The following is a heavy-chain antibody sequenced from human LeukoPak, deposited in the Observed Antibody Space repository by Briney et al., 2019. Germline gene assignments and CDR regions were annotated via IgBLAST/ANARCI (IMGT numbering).Heavy chain of an antibody. CDR1: GFTFSSYS. Sequence: GGSLRLSCAASGFTFSSYSMNWVRQAPGKGLEWVANIKQDGSEKYYVDSVKGRFTISSDNAKNSLYLQMNSLRAEDTAVYYCARGMRQYSSSWYWGYWGQGTLVTVSS. D-gene: IGHD6-13*01. CDR2: IKQDGSEK. CDR3: ARGMRQYSSSWYWGY. J-gene: IGHJ4*02. V-gene: IGHV3-7*05.